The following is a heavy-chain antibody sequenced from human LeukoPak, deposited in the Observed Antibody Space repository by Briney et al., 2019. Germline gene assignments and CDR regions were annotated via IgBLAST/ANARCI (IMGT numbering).Heavy chain of an antibody. V-gene: IGHV3-30*18. CDR1: GFTFSSYG. CDR2: ISYDGSNK. J-gene: IGHJ4*02. Sequence: GGSLRLSCAASGFTFSSYGMHWVRQAPGKGLEWVAVISYDGSNKYYADSVKGRFTISRDNSKNTLYLQMNSLRAEDTAVYYCAKDIGYSGYDLPYFDYWGQGTLVTVSS. D-gene: IGHD5-12*01. CDR3: AKDIGYSGYDLPYFDY.